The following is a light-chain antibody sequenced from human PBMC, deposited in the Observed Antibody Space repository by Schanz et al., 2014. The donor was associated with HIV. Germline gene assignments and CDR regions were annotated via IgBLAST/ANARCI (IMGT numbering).Light chain of an antibody. CDR3: SSYAGSNIRYV. CDR1: RSDIGTHDF. CDR2: EVT. J-gene: IGLJ1*01. Sequence: QSALTQPPSASGSPGQSVTISCTGTRSDIGTHDFVSWYQLHPGKAPKLMIYEVTKRPSGVPARFSGSKSGNTASLTVSGLQAEDEADYYCSSYAGSNIRYVFGTGTKVTVL. V-gene: IGLV2-8*01.